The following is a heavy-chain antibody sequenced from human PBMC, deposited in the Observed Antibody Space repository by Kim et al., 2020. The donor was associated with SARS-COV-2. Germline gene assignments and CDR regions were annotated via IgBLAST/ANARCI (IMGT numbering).Heavy chain of an antibody. CDR2: INHSGST. J-gene: IGHJ4*02. D-gene: IGHD6-6*01. V-gene: IGHV4-34*01. CDR3: ARRTYSSSSRVDY. Sequence: SETLSLTCAVYGGSFSGYYWSWIRQPPGKGLEWIGEINHSGSTNYNPSLKSRVTISVDTSKNQFSLKLSSVTAADTAVYYCARRTYSSSSRVDYWGQGTLVTVSS. CDR1: GGSFSGYY.